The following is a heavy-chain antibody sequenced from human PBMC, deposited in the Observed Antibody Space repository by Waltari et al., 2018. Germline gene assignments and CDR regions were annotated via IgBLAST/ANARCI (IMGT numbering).Heavy chain of an antibody. CDR3: ARDPRSGWSNLVWFDP. CDR1: GGSISSSSYY. V-gene: IGHV4-39*07. Sequence: QVQLQASGPGLVKPSETLSLTCTVSGGSISSSSYYWGWIRQPPGKGLEWIGSIYYSGSTYYNPSLKSRVTISVDTSKNQFSLKLSSVTAADTAVYYCARDPRSGWSNLVWFDPWGQGTLVTVSS. CDR2: IYYSGST. D-gene: IGHD6-19*01. J-gene: IGHJ5*02.